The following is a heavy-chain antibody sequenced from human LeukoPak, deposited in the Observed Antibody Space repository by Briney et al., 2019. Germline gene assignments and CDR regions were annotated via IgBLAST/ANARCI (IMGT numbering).Heavy chain of an antibody. D-gene: IGHD3-16*01. V-gene: IGHV4-39*07. CDR3: SRKRGWGGALSFFDY. CDR1: GVSISTTSYY. J-gene: IGHJ4*02. Sequence: PSETLSLTCTVSGVSISTTSYYWGWIRQTPGKGLEWIGSTFYRGSTYSSPSLRSRVTISVDASKNQLFLTLSAVTAADTAMFYWSRKRGWGGALSFFDYWGQRTLVTVSS. CDR2: TFYRGST.